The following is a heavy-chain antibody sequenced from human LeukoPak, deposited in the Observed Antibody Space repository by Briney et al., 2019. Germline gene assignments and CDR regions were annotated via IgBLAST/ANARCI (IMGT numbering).Heavy chain of an antibody. D-gene: IGHD5-12*01. CDR2: ISYDGTNK. CDR3: AKRGYSGYDLDY. V-gene: IGHV3-30*18. CDR1: GFTFSSYV. Sequence: GGSLIPYSAASGFTFSSYVTHWVRQAPGKGLEWVAGISYDGTNKHYADSVKGRFTISRDNSKNTLFLQMNSLRPEDTAVHYCAKRGYSGYDLDYWGQRTKVTASS. J-gene: IGHJ4*01.